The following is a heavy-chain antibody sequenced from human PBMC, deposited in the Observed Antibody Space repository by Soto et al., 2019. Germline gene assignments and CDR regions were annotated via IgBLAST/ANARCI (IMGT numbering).Heavy chain of an antibody. CDR3: ARDFGQYCSSTSCYAYY. V-gene: IGHV1-18*01. CDR2: ISVYNGNT. Sequence: ASLKVSCKASGYTFTSYGISWVRQAPGQGLEWMGWISVYNGNTNYAQKLQGRVTMTADTSTSTAYMELRSLRSDDTAVYYCARDFGQYCSSTSCYAYYWGQGTLVTVSS. J-gene: IGHJ4*02. CDR1: GYTFTSYG. D-gene: IGHD2-2*01.